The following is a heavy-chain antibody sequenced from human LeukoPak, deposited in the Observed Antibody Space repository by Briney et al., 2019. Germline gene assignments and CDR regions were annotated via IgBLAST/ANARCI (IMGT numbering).Heavy chain of an antibody. J-gene: IGHJ4*02. D-gene: IGHD3-3*01. Sequence: GRSLRLSCAASGCTFSSYAMHWVRQAPGKGLEWVAVISYDGSNKYYADSVKGRFTISRDNSKNTLYLQMNSLRAEDTAVYYCARDEPPSIDPEWLLAYWGQGTLVTVSS. CDR1: GCTFSSYA. V-gene: IGHV3-30-3*01. CDR3: ARDEPPSIDPEWLLAY. CDR2: ISYDGSNK.